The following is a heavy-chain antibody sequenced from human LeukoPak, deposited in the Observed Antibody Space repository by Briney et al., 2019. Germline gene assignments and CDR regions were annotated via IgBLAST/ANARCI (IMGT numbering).Heavy chain of an antibody. V-gene: IGHV1-2*02. D-gene: IGHD2-15*01. Sequence: ASVKVSCKASGYTFTGYYMHWVRQAPGQGLEWMGWINPNSGGTNYAQKFQGRVTMTRDTSISTAYMELSRLRSDDTAVYYCAREVGCYSIQNWFDPWGQGTLVTVSS. CDR2: INPNSGGT. CDR3: AREVGCYSIQNWFDP. J-gene: IGHJ5*02. CDR1: GYTFTGYY.